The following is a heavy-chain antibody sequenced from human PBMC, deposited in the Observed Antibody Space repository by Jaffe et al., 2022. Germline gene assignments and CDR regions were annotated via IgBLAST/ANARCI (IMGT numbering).Heavy chain of an antibody. Sequence: QVQLQQWGAGLLKPSETLSLTCAVYGGSFSGYYWSWIRQPPGKGLEWIGEINHSGSTNYNPSLKSRVTISVDTSKNQFSLKLSSVTAADTAVYYCARGDPIHRAFDIWGQGTMVTVSS. CDR2: INHSGST. V-gene: IGHV4-34*01. CDR1: GGSFSGYY. CDR3: ARGDPIHRAFDI. J-gene: IGHJ3*02.